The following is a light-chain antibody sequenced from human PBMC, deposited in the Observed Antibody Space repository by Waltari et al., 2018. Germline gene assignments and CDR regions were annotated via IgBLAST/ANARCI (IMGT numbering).Light chain of an antibody. J-gene: IGLJ3*02. CDR3: QTGGHGTWV. CDR1: SGHSSNI. Sequence: QLVLTQSPSASASLGASVKLPCTLDSGHSSNIAACPQKQPEKGPRYLMKINSDGSHSKGDEIPDRFSGSSSGAERYLTISSVQSEDEADYYCQTGGHGTWVFGGGTKLTVL. CDR2: INSDGSH. V-gene: IGLV4-69*01.